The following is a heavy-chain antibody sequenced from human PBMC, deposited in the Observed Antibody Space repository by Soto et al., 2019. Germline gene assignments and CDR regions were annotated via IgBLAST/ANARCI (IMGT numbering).Heavy chain of an antibody. Sequence: ASVKVSCKASGYTFTGYYMHWVRQAPGQGLEWMGWINPNSGGTNYAQKFQGWVAMTRDTSISTAYMELSRLRSDDTAVYYCARDLGSFTYYYDSSGYKNWFDTWGQGTLVTVSS. D-gene: IGHD3-22*01. CDR1: GYTFTGYY. V-gene: IGHV1-2*04. J-gene: IGHJ5*02. CDR2: INPNSGGT. CDR3: ARDLGSFTYYYDSSGYKNWFDT.